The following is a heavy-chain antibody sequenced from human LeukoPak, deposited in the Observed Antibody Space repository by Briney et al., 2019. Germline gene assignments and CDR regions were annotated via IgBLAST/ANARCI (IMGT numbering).Heavy chain of an antibody. CDR2: ISGDGDLT. V-gene: IGHV3-23*01. CDR1: GFTFGTYA. J-gene: IGHJ6*02. Sequence: GGSLRLSCEASGFTFGTYAMTWVRQGPGKGLEWISVISGDGDLTYYTNSVKGRFTISRDNSKNTLYLQMNSLRADDTALYYCAKATTRGGTSNYYYYGMDVWGHGTTVTVSS. D-gene: IGHD1-1*01. CDR3: AKATTRGGTSNYYYYGMDV.